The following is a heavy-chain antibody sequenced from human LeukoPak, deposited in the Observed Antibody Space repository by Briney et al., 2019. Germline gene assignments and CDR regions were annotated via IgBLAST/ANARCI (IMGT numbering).Heavy chain of an antibody. CDR3: ARDRPWFDP. J-gene: IGHJ5*02. CDR1: GFTFSSYG. V-gene: IGHV3-23*01. Sequence: PGGSLRLSCAASGFTFSSYGMSWVRQAPGKGLQWVSVIIGSGSSTYYADSVKGRFTISRDNARNTLYLQMNSLRAEDTAVYYCARDRPWFDPWGQGTLVTVSS. CDR2: IIGSGSST.